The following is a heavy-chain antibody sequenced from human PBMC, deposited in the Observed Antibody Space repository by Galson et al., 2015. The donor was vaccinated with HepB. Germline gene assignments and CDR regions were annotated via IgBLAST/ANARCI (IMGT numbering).Heavy chain of an antibody. D-gene: IGHD1-26*01. CDR1: EFTFSSYG. Sequence: SLRLSCAASEFTFSSYGMHWVRQAPGKGLEWVAVIWYDGSNKYYADSVKGRFTISRDNFKNTLYLQMNSLRAKDTAVYYCARGSSGSWGDYWGQGTLVTVSS. J-gene: IGHJ4*02. CDR3: ARGSSGSWGDY. V-gene: IGHV3-33*01. CDR2: IWYDGSNK.